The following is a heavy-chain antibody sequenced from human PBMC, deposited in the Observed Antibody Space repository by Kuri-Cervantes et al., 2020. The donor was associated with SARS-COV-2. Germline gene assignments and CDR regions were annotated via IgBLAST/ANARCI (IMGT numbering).Heavy chain of an antibody. V-gene: IGHV3-7*05. D-gene: IGHD4-23*01. J-gene: IGHJ4*02. CDR2: IKQDGSEK. CDR3: ARVGDYGGNWDVDY. Sequence: GESLKISCAASGFTFSSYWMSWVRQAPGKGLEWVANIKQDGSEKYYVDSVKGRFTISRDNAKNSLYPQMNSLRAEDTAVYYCARVGDYGGNWDVDYWGQGTLVTVSS. CDR1: GFTFSSYW.